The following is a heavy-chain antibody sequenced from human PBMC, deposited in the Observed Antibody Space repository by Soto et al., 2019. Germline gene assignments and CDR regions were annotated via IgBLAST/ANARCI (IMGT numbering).Heavy chain of an antibody. D-gene: IGHD2-15*01. J-gene: IGHJ4*02. CDR2: INSDGSST. V-gene: IGHV3-74*01. Sequence: EVQLVESGGGLVQPGGSLRLSCAASGFTFSSYWMHWVRQAPGKGLVWVSRINSDGSSTSYADSVKGRFTISRDNAKKXXYLQMSSPRAEDTAVYYCARGLWAGSCSGGSCGFYWGQGTLVTVSS. CDR3: ARGLWAGSCSGGSCGFY. CDR1: GFTFSSYW.